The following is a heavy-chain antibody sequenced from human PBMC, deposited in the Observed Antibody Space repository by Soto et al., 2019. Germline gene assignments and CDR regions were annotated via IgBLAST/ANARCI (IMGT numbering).Heavy chain of an antibody. D-gene: IGHD3-10*01. V-gene: IGHV1-8*01. CDR1: GDTLTNYD. CDR3: AGYKYGHNT. CDR2: MNPSSGNT. J-gene: IGHJ5*02. Sequence: QVQLVQSGAEVKKPGASVKVSCKASGDTLTNYDINWVRQATGQGLEWMGWMNPSSGNTGSAQKFQGRVTMTRNTSISTAYMELSSLSSEDTAVYYCAGYKYGHNTWGQGTLVTVS.